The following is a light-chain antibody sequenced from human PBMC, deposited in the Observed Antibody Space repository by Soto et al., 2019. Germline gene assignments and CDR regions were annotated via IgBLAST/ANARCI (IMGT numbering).Light chain of an antibody. CDR1: RSNIGSEA. Sequence: QSALTQPPSASGTPGQRVTISCSGSRSNIGSEAVNWFQRLPGTTPKVLIYGSYQRPSGVPDRFSGSKSGTSASLAISGLQSEDEADYHCCSLKTSHNYVFGSGTKVTVL. J-gene: IGLJ1*01. CDR3: CSLKTSHNYV. V-gene: IGLV1-44*01. CDR2: GSY.